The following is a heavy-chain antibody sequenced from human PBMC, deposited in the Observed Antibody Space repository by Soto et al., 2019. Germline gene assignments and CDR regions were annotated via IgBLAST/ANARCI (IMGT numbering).Heavy chain of an antibody. D-gene: IGHD3-3*01. Sequence: ASVKVSCKASGYTFTSYGISWVRQAPGQGLEWMEWISAYNGNTNYAQKLQGRVTMTTDTSTSTAYMELRSLRSDDTAVYYCARDLGDYDFWSGSIPGTYWGQGTLVTVSS. CDR1: GYTFTSYG. V-gene: IGHV1-18*04. J-gene: IGHJ4*02. CDR3: ARDLGDYDFWSGSIPGTY. CDR2: ISAYNGNT.